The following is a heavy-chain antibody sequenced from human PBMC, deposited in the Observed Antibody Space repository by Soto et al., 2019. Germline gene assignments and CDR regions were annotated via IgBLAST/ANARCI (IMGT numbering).Heavy chain of an antibody. J-gene: IGHJ5*02. CDR2: IYSSGNT. D-gene: IGHD3-3*01. CDR1: GGTISGYY. Sequence: SETLSLTCSVSGGTISGYYWTWIRQPAGKGLEWIGRIYSSGNTKYNPSLQSRVTMSLDTSNNQFSLRLTSVTAADTAVYYCARGQRFSDWFDPWGQGTLVTAPQ. V-gene: IGHV4-4*07. CDR3: ARGQRFSDWFDP.